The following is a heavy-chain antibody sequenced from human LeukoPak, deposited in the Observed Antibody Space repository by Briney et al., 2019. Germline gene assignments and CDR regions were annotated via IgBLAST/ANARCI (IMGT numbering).Heavy chain of an antibody. D-gene: IGHD3-10*01. Sequence: SETLSLTCTVSGGSISSGGYYWSWIRQPPGEGLEWIGYIYHSGSTYYNPSLKSRVTVSVDRSKNQFSLKLSSVTAADTAVYYCARGTRGFDIWGQGTMVTVSS. CDR2: IYHSGST. V-gene: IGHV4-30-2*01. CDR3: ARGTRGFDI. CDR1: GGSISSGGYY. J-gene: IGHJ3*02.